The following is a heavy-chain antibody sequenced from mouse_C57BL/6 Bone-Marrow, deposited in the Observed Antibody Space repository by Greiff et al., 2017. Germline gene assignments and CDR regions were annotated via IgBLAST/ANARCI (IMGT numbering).Heavy chain of an antibody. CDR1: GYAFSGYW. CDR2: IYPGDGDT. Sequence: VKLVESGAELVKPGASVKISCKASGYAFSGYWMNWVKQRPGKGLEWIGQIYPGDGDTNYNGKLKGKATLTADKSTSTAYMQLRSLTSEDSAVYFCASASHYDYDVRYFDYWGQGTTLTVSS. V-gene: IGHV1-80*01. CDR3: ASASHYDYDVRYFDY. D-gene: IGHD2-4*01. J-gene: IGHJ2*01.